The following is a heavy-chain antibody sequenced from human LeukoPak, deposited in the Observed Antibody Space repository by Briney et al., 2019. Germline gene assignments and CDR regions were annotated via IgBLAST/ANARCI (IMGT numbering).Heavy chain of an antibody. CDR3: ASIDLDCSSTSCWVY. CDR2: INPNSGGT. CDR1: GYTFTGYY. V-gene: IGHV1-2*02. Sequence: ASVKVSCKASGYTFTGYYMHWVRQAPGQGLEWMGWINPNSGGTNYAQKFQGRVTMTRDTSISTAYMELSRLRSDDTAVYYCASIDLDCSSTSCWVYWGQGTLVTVSS. J-gene: IGHJ4*02. D-gene: IGHD2-2*01.